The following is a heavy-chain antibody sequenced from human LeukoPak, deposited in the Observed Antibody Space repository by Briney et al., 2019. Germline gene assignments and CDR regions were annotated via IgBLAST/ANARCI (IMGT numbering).Heavy chain of an antibody. Sequence: SGTLSLTCTVSGGSVSSGSYYWSWIRQPPGKGLEWIGYIYYSGSTNYNPSLKSRVTISVDTSKNQFSLKLSSVTAADTAVYYCARDRGPSTRFDLWGRGTLVTVSS. CDR2: IYYSGST. D-gene: IGHD3-10*01. J-gene: IGHJ2*01. CDR3: ARDRGPSTRFDL. CDR1: GGSVSSGSYY. V-gene: IGHV4-61*01.